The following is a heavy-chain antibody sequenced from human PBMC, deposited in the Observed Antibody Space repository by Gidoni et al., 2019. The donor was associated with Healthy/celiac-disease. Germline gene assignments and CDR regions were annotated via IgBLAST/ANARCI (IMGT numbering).Heavy chain of an antibody. V-gene: IGHV1-69-2*01. D-gene: IGHD3-10*01. Sequence: MGLVDPEDGETIYAEKFQGRVTITADTSTDTAYMELSSLRSEDTAVYYCATVSYGSGSTPALRQDKNIDYWGQGTLVTVSS. CDR2: VDPEDGET. J-gene: IGHJ4*02. CDR3: ATVSYGSGSTPALRQDKNIDY.